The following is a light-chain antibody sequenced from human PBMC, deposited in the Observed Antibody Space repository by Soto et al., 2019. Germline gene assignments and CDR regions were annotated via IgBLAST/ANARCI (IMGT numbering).Light chain of an antibody. J-gene: IGLJ3*02. Sequence: QSVLTQPPSASGTPGQRVTISCSGSSSSIGGHTVNWYRHLPGTAPKVVIYDDNQWPSGVPDRFSGSKSGTSASLAISGLQPEDEAHYYCAAWDDSLNGVMFGGGTKVTVL. V-gene: IGLV1-44*01. CDR1: SSSIGGHT. CDR2: DDN. CDR3: AAWDDSLNGVM.